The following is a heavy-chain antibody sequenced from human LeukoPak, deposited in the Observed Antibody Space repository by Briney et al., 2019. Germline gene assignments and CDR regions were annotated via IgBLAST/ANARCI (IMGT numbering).Heavy chain of an antibody. Sequence: SETLSLTCTVSGGSISSSSYYWGWIRQPPGKGLEWIGSIYYSGSTYYNPSLKSRVTISVGTSKNQFSLKLSSVTAADTAVYYCARDFRVEWGYYDSSGYPPLGAFDIWGQGTMVTVSS. J-gene: IGHJ3*02. CDR1: GGSISSSSYY. CDR2: IYYSGST. CDR3: ARDFRVEWGYYDSSGYPPLGAFDI. V-gene: IGHV4-39*07. D-gene: IGHD3-22*01.